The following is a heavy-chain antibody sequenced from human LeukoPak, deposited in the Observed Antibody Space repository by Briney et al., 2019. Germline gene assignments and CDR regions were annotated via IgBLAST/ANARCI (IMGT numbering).Heavy chain of an antibody. V-gene: IGHV3-9*03. CDR1: GFTFDDYA. CDR3: ARADSSDRAFDY. Sequence: PGRSLRLSCAASGFTFDDYAMHWVRQTPGKGLEWVSGISWNSVTIAYADSVKGRFTISRDNAENSLYLQMNSLRTDDMALYYCARADSSDRAFDYWGQGTLVTVSS. J-gene: IGHJ4*02. CDR2: ISWNSVTI. D-gene: IGHD6-19*01.